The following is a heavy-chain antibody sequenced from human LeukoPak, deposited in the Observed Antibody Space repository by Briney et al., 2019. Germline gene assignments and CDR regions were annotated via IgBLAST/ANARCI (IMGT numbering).Heavy chain of an antibody. Sequence: GGSLRLSCAASGFTFDDYAMHWVRQAPGKGLEWVSGISWNSGSIGYADSVKGRFTISRDNAKNSLYLQMNSLRAEDTALYYCAKDIREMIGFDYWGQGTLVTVSS. CDR1: GFTFDDYA. CDR2: ISWNSGSI. V-gene: IGHV3-9*01. CDR3: AKDIREMIGFDY. J-gene: IGHJ4*02. D-gene: IGHD3-22*01.